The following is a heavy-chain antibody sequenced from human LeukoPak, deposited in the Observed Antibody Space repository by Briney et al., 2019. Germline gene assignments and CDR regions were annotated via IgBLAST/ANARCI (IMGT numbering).Heavy chain of an antibody. CDR3: TSGLALDY. V-gene: IGHV3-53*01. D-gene: IGHD3-10*01. Sequence: PGGSLRLSCAASGFTVSSNYMSCVRQGPGKGLEWVSVIYSGGSTNYADSVKGRFTISRDNSKSTLYLQMNSLRVEDTAIYYCTSGLALDYWGQGALVTVSS. CDR2: IYSGGST. CDR1: GFTVSSNY. J-gene: IGHJ4*02.